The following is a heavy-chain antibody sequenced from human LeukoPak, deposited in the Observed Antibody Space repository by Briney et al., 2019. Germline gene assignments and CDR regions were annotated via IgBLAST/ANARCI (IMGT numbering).Heavy chain of an antibody. CDR2: ISAYNGNT. D-gene: IGHD3-3*01. CDR3: ARAPRYYDFWSGYSGYYFDY. J-gene: IGHJ4*02. Sequence: ASVKVSCKASGYTFTGYYMHWVRQAPGQGLEWMGWISAYNGNTNYAQKLQGRVTMTTDTSTSTAYMELRSLRSDDTAVYYCARAPRYYDFWSGYSGYYFDYWGQGTLVTVSS. V-gene: IGHV1-18*04. CDR1: GYTFTGYY.